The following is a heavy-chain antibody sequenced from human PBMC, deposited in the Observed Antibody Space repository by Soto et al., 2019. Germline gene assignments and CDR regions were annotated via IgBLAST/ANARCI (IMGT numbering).Heavy chain of an antibody. CDR2: IYYSGST. CDR1: GGSISSGGYY. J-gene: IGHJ3*02. CDR3: ARDLRDSSGYYLNDAFDI. D-gene: IGHD3-22*01. Sequence: SETLSLTCTVSGGSISSGGYYWSWIRQHPGKGLEWIGYIYYSGSTYYNPSLKSRVSISVDTSKNQFSLKLSSVTAADTAVYYCARDLRDSSGYYLNDAFDIWGQGTMVTVSS. V-gene: IGHV4-31*03.